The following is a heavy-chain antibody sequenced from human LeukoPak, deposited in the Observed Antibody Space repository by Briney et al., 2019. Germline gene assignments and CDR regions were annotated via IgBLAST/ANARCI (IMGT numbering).Heavy chain of an antibody. V-gene: IGHV4-30-2*01. CDR3: ARGFYGSGSQFDY. CDR2: TFHTGHT. Sequence: SETLSLTCAVSGGSISSGDYPWSWIRQPPGKGLEWIGYTFHTGHTSYNPSLKSRVTISVDMSKNHLSLKLSSVTAADTAVYYCARGFYGSGSQFDYWGQGTLVTVSS. J-gene: IGHJ4*02. D-gene: IGHD3-10*01. CDR1: GGSISSGDYP.